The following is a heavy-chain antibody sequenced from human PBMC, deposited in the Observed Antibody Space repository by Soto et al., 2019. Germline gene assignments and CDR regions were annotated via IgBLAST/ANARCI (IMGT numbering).Heavy chain of an antibody. CDR2: IIPIFGTA. Sequence: QVQLVQSGAEVKKPGSSVKVSCKASGGTFSSYAISWVRQAPGQGLEWMGGIIPIFGTANYAQKFQGRVTITADESTSTAYMELSSLRSEDTAVYYCASEERLAVAGRASTGDYLGQGPLVTVSS. D-gene: IGHD6-19*01. J-gene: IGHJ4*02. CDR1: GGTFSSYA. CDR3: ASEERLAVAGRASTGDY. V-gene: IGHV1-69*01.